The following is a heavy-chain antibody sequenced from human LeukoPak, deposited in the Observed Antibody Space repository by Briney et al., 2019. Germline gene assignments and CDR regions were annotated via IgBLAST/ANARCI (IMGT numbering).Heavy chain of an antibody. Sequence: SVKVSCKASGGTFSSYAISWVRQAPGQGLEWMGGIIPIFGTANYAQKFQGRVTITADESTSTAYMELSSLRSEDTAVYYCARVPYSSGWTNYYHGMDVWGKGTTVTVSS. D-gene: IGHD6-19*01. CDR3: ARVPYSSGWTNYYHGMDV. CDR2: IIPIFGTA. CDR1: GGTFSSYA. J-gene: IGHJ6*04. V-gene: IGHV1-69*01.